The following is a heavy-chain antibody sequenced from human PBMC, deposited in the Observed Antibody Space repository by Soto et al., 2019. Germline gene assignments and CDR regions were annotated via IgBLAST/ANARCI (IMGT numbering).Heavy chain of an antibody. CDR1: GGSISSGAYF. V-gene: IGHV4-30-4*01. J-gene: IGHJ5*02. Sequence: SETLSLTCTVSGGSISSGAYFWSWIRQSPGKGLEWIGYIHYTGSTYYNPSLKGRVTLSVDTSKDQFSLKLTSVTAADTAVYYCARVVVVAATPSWFDPWGQGTLVTVSS. CDR2: IHYTGST. D-gene: IGHD2-15*01. CDR3: ARVVVVAATPSWFDP.